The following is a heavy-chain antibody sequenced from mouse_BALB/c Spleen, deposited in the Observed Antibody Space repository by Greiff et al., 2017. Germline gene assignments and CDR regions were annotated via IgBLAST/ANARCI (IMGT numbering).Heavy chain of an antibody. D-gene: IGHD2-4*01. J-gene: IGHJ2*01. CDR2: ISTYYGDA. Sequence: QVQLKQSGAELVRPGVSVKISCKGSGYTFTDYAMHWVKQSHAKSLEWIGVISTYYGDASYNQKFKGKATMTVDKSSSTAYMELARLTSEDSAIYYCAREVGLRFDYWGQGTTLTVSS. V-gene: IGHV1S137*01. CDR3: AREVGLRFDY. CDR1: GYTFTDYA.